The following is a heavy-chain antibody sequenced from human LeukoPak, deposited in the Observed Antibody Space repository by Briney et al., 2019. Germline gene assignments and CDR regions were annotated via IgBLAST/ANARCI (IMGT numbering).Heavy chain of an antibody. J-gene: IGHJ4*02. D-gene: IGHD6-19*01. CDR2: INPNSGGT. CDR3: ARPLQWLVKLTLNY. V-gene: IGHV1-2*02. CDR1: GYTFTGYY. Sequence: ASVKVSCKASGYTFTGYYMHWVRQAPGQGRECGGWINPNSGGTNYAQKFQGRVTMTRDTSISTAYMELSRLRSDDTAVYYCARPLQWLVKLTLNYWGQGTLVTVSS.